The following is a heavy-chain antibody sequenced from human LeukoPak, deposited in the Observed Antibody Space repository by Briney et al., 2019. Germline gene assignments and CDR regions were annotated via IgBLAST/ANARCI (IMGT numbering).Heavy chain of an antibody. CDR2: ISYDGSNK. D-gene: IGHD2-15*01. V-gene: IGHV3-30-3*01. CDR1: GFTFSSYA. Sequence: GGSLRLSCAASGFTFSSYAMHWVRQAPGKGLEWVAVISYDGSNKYYADSVKGRFTISRDNSKNTLYLQMNSLRAEDTAVYYCARETVVAATEVFDYWGQGTLVTVSS. CDR3: ARETVVAATEVFDY. J-gene: IGHJ4*02.